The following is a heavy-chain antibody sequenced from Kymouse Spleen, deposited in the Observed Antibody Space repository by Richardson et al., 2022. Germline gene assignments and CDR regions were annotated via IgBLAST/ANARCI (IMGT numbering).Heavy chain of an antibody. V-gene: IGHV3-30*18. CDR3: AKDIVGATHYYYYGMDV. Sequence: QVQLVESGGGVVQPGRSLRLSCAASGFTFSSYGMHWVRQAPGKGLEWVAVISYDGSNKYYADSVKGRFTISRDNSKNTLYLQMNSLRAEDTAVYYCAKDIVGATHYYYYGMDVWGQGTTVTVSS. CDR2: ISYDGSNK. J-gene: IGHJ6*02. D-gene: IGHD1-26*01. CDR1: GFTFSSYG.